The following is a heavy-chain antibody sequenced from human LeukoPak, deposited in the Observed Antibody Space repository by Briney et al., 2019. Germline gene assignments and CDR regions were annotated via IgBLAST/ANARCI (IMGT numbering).Heavy chain of an antibody. Sequence: GGSVKVSCKASGYTFTGYYMHWVRQPPGKGLAWVGGFDPEDGETIYAQKFQGRVTMTEDTSTDTAYMELSSLKSEDTAVYYCATAPSGWYPWYFDYWGQGTLVTVSS. D-gene: IGHD6-19*01. J-gene: IGHJ4*02. V-gene: IGHV1-24*01. CDR2: FDPEDGET. CDR3: ATAPSGWYPWYFDY. CDR1: GYTFTGYY.